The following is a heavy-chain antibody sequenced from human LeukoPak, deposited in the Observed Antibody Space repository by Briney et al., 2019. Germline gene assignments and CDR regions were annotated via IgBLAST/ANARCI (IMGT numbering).Heavy chain of an antibody. CDR1: GFTFNSYA. CDR2: VSSSGANT. J-gene: IGHJ3*01. Sequence: PGGSLRLSCAASGFTFNSYAVHWVRQAPGKGLEWVSLVSSSGANTYYPDSVKGRFSVSRDNAKDTLYLQVNSLRAEDTAIYYCARDMELSTWGKGTMVSVSS. CDR3: ARDMELST. D-gene: IGHD3-16*02. V-gene: IGHV3-23*01.